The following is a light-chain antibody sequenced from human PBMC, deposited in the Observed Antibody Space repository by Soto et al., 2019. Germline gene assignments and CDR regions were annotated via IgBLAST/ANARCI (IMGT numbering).Light chain of an antibody. V-gene: IGKV1-33*01. J-gene: IGKJ5*01. CDR2: DAS. CDR1: QDISNY. Sequence: DIQMTQSPSSLSASVGDRVTITCQASQDISNYLNWYQQKPGKAPKVLIYDASKLERGVPSRFSGSGSGTDFTFTISSLQPEDIATYYCQQYDNRRITFGQGTRLEIK. CDR3: QQYDNRRIT.